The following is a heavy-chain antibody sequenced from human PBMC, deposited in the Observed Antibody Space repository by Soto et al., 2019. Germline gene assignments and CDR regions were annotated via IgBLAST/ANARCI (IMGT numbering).Heavy chain of an antibody. D-gene: IGHD6-19*01. Sequence: ASVKVSCKASGYTFTSYGISWVRQAPGQGLEWMGWISAYNGNTNYAQKLQGRVTMTTDTSTSTAYMELRSLRSDDTAVYYCARDRYSSGWYTGAYYYYYGMDVWGKGTTVTVS. CDR2: ISAYNGNT. CDR3: ARDRYSSGWYTGAYYYYYGMDV. V-gene: IGHV1-18*01. CDR1: GYTFTSYG. J-gene: IGHJ6*04.